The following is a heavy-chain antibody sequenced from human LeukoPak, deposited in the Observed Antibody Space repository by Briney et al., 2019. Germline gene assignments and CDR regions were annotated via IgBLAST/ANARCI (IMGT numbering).Heavy chain of an antibody. Sequence: ASVKVSCKVSGYTLTELSMHWVRQAPGKGLEWMGGFDPEDGETIYAQKFQGRVTMTEDTSTDTAYMELSSLRSEDTAVYYCATLVVPAASADRYFDLWGRGTLVTVSS. J-gene: IGHJ2*01. CDR1: GYTLTELS. CDR3: ATLVVPAASADRYFDL. D-gene: IGHD2-2*01. V-gene: IGHV1-24*01. CDR2: FDPEDGET.